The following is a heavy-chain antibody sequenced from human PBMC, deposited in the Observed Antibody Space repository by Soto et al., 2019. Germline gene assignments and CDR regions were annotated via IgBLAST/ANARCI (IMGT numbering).Heavy chain of an antibody. CDR3: ARHISEWQQLGGRFDP. Sequence: ASVKVSCKASEYTFSSYLVHWVRQVPGQGLEWMGWINGYNGNTEYSQKFQGRVTIARDSSANTAYLELSGLTSEDTAVYYCARHISEWQQLGGRFDPWGQGTLVTVSS. CDR1: EYTFSSYL. J-gene: IGHJ5*02. V-gene: IGHV1-3*01. CDR2: INGYNGNT. D-gene: IGHD6-13*01.